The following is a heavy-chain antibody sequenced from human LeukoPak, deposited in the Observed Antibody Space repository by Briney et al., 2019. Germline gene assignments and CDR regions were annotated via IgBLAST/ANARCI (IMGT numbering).Heavy chain of an antibody. V-gene: IGHV4-39*01. CDR3: ARLGCSSTSCYLSYYYMDV. Sequence: SETLSLTCSVSGGFNTHYYWSWIRQPPGKGLEWIGSIYYSGSTYYNPSLKSRVTISVDTSKNQFSLKLSSVTAADTAVYYCARLGCSSTSCYLSYYYMDVWGKGTTVTVSS. D-gene: IGHD2-2*01. CDR1: GGFNTHYY. CDR2: IYYSGST. J-gene: IGHJ6*03.